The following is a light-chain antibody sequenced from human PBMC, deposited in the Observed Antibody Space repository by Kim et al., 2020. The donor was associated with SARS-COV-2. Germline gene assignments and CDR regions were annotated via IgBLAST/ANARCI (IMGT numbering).Light chain of an antibody. J-gene: IGLJ2*01. CDR3: QSYNRDNVI. CDR1: SGSIDGKY. V-gene: IGLV6-57*03. CDR2: EDD. Sequence: GETVTICCARSSGSIDGKYVQWYQQRPGGVPTTVIYEDDQRPSGVSDRFSGSIDNSSNSASLTISGLRTEDEADYYCQSYNRDNVIFGGGTQLTVL.